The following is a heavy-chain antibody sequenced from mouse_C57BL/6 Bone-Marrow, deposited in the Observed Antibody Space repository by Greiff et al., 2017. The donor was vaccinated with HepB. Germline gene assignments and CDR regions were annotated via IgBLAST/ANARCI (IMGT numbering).Heavy chain of an antibody. D-gene: IGHD2-3*01. J-gene: IGHJ2*01. CDR1: GYTFTSYW. CDR2: IDPSDSYT. Sequence: VQLQQPGAELVRPGTSVKLSCKASGYTFTSYWMHWVKQRPGQGLEWIGVIDPSDSYTNYNQKFKGKAKLTVDTSSSTAYMQLSSLTSEDSAVYYCARGEGFYDGYYRFDYWGQGTTLTVSS. V-gene: IGHV1-59*01. CDR3: ARGEGFYDGYYRFDY.